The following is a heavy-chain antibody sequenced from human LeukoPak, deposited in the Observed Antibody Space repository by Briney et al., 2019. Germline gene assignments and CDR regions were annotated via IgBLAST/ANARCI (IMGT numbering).Heavy chain of an antibody. CDR2: IYYSGST. CDR1: GGSISSGDYY. V-gene: IGHV4-30-4*08. D-gene: IGHD4-11*01. J-gene: IGHJ3*02. CDR3: ARASTVELRLDAFDI. Sequence: PSQTLSLTCTVSGGSISSGDYYWSWIRQPPGKGLEWIGYIYYSGSTYYNPSLKSRVTISVDTSKNQFSLKLSSVTAADTAVYYCARASTVELRLDAFDIWGQGTMVTVSS.